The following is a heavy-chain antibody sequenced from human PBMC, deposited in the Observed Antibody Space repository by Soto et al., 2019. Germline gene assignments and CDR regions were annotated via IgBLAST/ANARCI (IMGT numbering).Heavy chain of an antibody. J-gene: IGHJ4*02. CDR2: IIPIFGTA. CDR3: ARDREEMAVLRFLALDY. Sequence: QVQLVQSGAEVKKPGSSVKVSCKASGGTFSSYAISWVRQAPGQGLEWMGGIIPIFGTANYAQKFQGRVTITADESTSTAYMELSSLSSEDTAVYYCARDREEMAVLRFLALDYWGQGTLVTVSS. D-gene: IGHD3-3*01. V-gene: IGHV1-69*01. CDR1: GGTFSSYA.